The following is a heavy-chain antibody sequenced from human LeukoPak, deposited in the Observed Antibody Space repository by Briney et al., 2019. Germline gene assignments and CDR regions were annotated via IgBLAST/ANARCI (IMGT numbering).Heavy chain of an antibody. V-gene: IGHV3-21*01. CDR3: ARDILTGTYYYYGMDV. CDR1: GFTFSSYS. Sequence: GGSLRLSCAASGFTFSSYSMNWVRQAPGKGLEWVSSISSSSSYIYYADSVKGRFTISRDNAKNSLYLQMNSLRAEDTAVYYCARDILTGTYYYYGMDVWGQGTTDTVSS. CDR2: ISSSSSYI. J-gene: IGHJ6*02. D-gene: IGHD3-9*01.